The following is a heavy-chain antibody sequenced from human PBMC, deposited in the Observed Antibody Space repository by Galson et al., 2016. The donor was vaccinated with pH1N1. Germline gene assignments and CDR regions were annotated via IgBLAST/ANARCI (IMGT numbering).Heavy chain of an antibody. J-gene: IGHJ4*02. CDR3: ARDAGSYYGYFDY. Sequence: SVKVSCKASGYTFSSFYMHWVRQAPGQGHEWMGIIDPSGVTTIYAQKFQGRVTLTRDTSTRTVYMELTSLRSADTAVYYCARDAGSYYGYFDYWGQGTLVTVSS. CDR2: IDPSGVTT. D-gene: IGHD3-10*01. V-gene: IGHV1-46*01. CDR1: GYTFSSFY.